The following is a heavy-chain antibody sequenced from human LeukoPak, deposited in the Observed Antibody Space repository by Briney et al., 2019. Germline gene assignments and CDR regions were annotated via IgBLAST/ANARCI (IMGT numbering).Heavy chain of an antibody. CDR3: ARGRIVSSGSYGY. J-gene: IGHJ4*02. CDR1: GGSFSGYY. V-gene: IGHV4-34*01. D-gene: IGHD1-26*01. CDR2: INHSGST. Sequence: SETLSLTCAVYGGSFSGYYWSWIRQPPGKGLEWIGEINHSGSTNYNPSLKSRVTISVDTSKNQHSLKLSSVTAADTAVYYCARGRIVSSGSYGYWGQGTLVTV.